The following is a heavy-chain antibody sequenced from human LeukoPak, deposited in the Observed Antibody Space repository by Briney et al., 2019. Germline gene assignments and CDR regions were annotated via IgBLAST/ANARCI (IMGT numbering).Heavy chain of an antibody. CDR2: IWYDGSNE. CDR3: AKVRPANAPTPVDFDY. CDR1: GFTFSSYG. Sequence: RLGGSLRLSCAVPGFTFSSYGMHWVRQAPGKGLEWVALIWYDGSNEDYADSVKGRFTISRDNSKNTLYLQMNSLRAEDTGVYYCAKVRPANAPTPVDFDYWGQGTLVTVSS. V-gene: IGHV3-33*06. J-gene: IGHJ4*02. D-gene: IGHD4-23*01.